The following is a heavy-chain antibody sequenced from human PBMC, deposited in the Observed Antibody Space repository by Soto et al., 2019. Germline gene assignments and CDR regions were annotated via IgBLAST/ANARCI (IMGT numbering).Heavy chain of an antibody. D-gene: IGHD5-12*01. J-gene: IGHJ6*02. CDR3: ARFPRYKYGMDV. CDR2: ISSSGSTI. Sequence: GGSLRLSCAASGFTFSSYEMNWVRQAPGKGLEWVSYISSSGSTIYYADSVKGRFTISRDNAKNSLYLQMNSLRAEDMAVYYCARFPRYKYGMDVWGQGTTVTVSS. CDR1: GFTFSSYE. V-gene: IGHV3-48*03.